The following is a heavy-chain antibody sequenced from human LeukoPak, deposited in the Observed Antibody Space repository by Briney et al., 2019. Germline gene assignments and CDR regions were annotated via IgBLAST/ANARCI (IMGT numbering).Heavy chain of an antibody. CDR3: ATGRWGSSWYRGFDP. CDR1: GXSISSYY. D-gene: IGHD6-13*01. V-gene: IGHV4-59*08. CDR2: IYYSGST. Sequence: SETLSLTCTVSGXSISSYYRSWIRQPPGKELEWIGYIYYSGSTNYNPSLKSRVTISVDTSKNQFSLKLSSVTAADTAVYYCATGRWGSSWYRGFDPWGQGTLVTVSS. J-gene: IGHJ5*02.